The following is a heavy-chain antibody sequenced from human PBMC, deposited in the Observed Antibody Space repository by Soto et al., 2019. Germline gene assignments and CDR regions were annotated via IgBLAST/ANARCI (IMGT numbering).Heavy chain of an antibody. CDR2: ISSNGGST. CDR3: AKSGEQMLTRYSHAS. D-gene: IGHD2-21*01. V-gene: IGHV3-64D*08. Sequence: RLCSSAGRDSCGSYALYLVLKTTGKGLEYVSGISSNGGSTHYADSVKGRLTTSKDNSKNTLYLQMSSLRPEDTAVYYCAKSGEQMLTRYSHASWGQGTQVTVSS. CDR1: RDSCGSYA. J-gene: IGHJ5*02.